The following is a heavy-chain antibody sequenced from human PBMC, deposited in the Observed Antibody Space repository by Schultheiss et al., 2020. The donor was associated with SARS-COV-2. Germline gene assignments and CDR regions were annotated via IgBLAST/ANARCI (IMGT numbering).Heavy chain of an antibody. CDR2: FDPEDGET. J-gene: IGHJ4*02. CDR3: ATGGIRLGELSLNY. V-gene: IGHV1-24*01. Sequence: ASVKVSCKASGGTFSSYAISWVRQAPGKGLEWMGGFDPEDGETIYAQKFQGRVTMTEDTSTDTAYMELSSLRSEDTAVYYCATGGIRLGELSLNYWGQGTLVTVSS. CDR1: GGTFSSYA. D-gene: IGHD3-16*02.